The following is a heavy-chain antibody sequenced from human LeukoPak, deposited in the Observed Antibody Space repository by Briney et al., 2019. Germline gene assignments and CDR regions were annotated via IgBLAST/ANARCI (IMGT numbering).Heavy chain of an antibody. CDR2: ISGSGGNT. CDR3: AKDGQL. J-gene: IGHJ4*02. Sequence: GGSLRLSCVASGFTFSTYSMNWVRQAPGKGLEWVSGISGSGGNTYYADSVKGRVTISRDNSKNTLYLQMNSLRAGDTAVYYCAKDGQLRGQGTLVTVSS. CDR1: GFTFSTYS. D-gene: IGHD5-24*01. V-gene: IGHV3-23*01.